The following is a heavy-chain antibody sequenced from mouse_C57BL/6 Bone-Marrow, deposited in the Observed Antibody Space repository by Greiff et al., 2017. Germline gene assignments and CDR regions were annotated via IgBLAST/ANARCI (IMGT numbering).Heavy chain of an antibody. V-gene: IGHV14-4*01. Sequence: LVESGAELVRPGASVKLSCTASGFNIKDDYMHWVKQRPEQGLEWIGWIDPENGDTEYASKFQGKAPITADTSSNTAYLQLSSLTSEDTAVYYCTNPFWDLYWGQGTSVTVSS. CDR2: IDPENGDT. CDR3: TNPFWDLY. CDR1: GFNIKDDY. D-gene: IGHD4-1*01. J-gene: IGHJ4*01.